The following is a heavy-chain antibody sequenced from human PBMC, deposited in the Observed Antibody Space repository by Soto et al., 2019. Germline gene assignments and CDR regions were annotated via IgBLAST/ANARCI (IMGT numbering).Heavy chain of an antibody. CDR3: ARDRGVGAGYLDY. J-gene: IGHJ4*02. Sequence: QVQLVESGGGMVQPGRSLRLSCEASGFTFSSYAMHWVRQAPGKGLEWVTVIFFDGSFEYYADSVKGRFTISRDNSKNTVYLQMNSLRAEDTAVYYCARDRGVGAGYLDYWGQGTLVTVSS. CDR1: GFTFSSYA. D-gene: IGHD1-26*01. CDR2: IFFDGSFE. V-gene: IGHV3-30*04.